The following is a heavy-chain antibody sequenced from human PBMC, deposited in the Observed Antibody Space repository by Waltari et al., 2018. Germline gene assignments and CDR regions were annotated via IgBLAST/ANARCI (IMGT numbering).Heavy chain of an antibody. CDR3: TTGYSSSWDV. Sequence: EVQLVESGGGLVQPGGSLKLSCAASGFTFSGSAMHWVRQASGEWLEWVGRIRSNANSSATAYAASVKGRFTISRDDSKNTAYLQMNSLKTEDTAVYYCTTGYSSSWDVWGKGTTVTISS. CDR2: IRSNANSSAT. V-gene: IGHV3-73*02. J-gene: IGHJ6*04. CDR1: GFTFSGSA. D-gene: IGHD6-13*01.